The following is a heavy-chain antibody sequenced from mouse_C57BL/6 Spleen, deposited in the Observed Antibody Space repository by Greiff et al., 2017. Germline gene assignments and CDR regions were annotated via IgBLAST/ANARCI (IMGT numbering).Heavy chain of an antibody. CDR1: GYTFTSYT. CDR2: SNPSGGYT. D-gene: IGHD1-1*01. J-gene: IGHJ2*01. Sequence: VKLQESGAELARPGASVKMSCKASGYTFTSYTMHWVKQRPGQGLEWIGYSNPSGGYTKYNEKFKDKATLPADKSSSRACMQLRSLSSEDSAVYYGARMRDYGSSYPCDYWGQGTTLTVSS. V-gene: IGHV1-4*01. CDR3: ARMRDYGSSYPCDY.